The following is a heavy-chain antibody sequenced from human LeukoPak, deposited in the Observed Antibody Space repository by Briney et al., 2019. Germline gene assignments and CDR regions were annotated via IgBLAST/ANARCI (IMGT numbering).Heavy chain of an antibody. V-gene: IGHV3-30-3*01. CDR2: ISYDGSNK. CDR1: GFTFSSYA. J-gene: IGHJ3*02. CDR3: ARDASPWELLPSDAFDI. D-gene: IGHD1-26*01. Sequence: GRSLRLSCAASGFTFSSYAMHWVRQAPGKGLEWVAVISYDGSNKYYADSVKGRFTISRDNSKNTLYLQMNSLRAEDTAVYYCARDASPWELLPSDAFDIWGQGTMVTVSS.